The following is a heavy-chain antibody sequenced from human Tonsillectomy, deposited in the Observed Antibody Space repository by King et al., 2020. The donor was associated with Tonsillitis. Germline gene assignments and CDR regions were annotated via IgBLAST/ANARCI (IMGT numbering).Heavy chain of an antibody. D-gene: IGHD1-26*01. CDR2: ISYDGSNK. CDR3: AGEGRWEQTNCSYYGMDV. J-gene: IGHJ6*02. V-gene: IGHV3-30-3*01. CDR1: GFTFSSYA. Sequence: VQLVESGGGVVQPGRSLRLSCAASGFTFSSYAMHWVRQAPGKGLEWVAVISYDGSNKYFADSVKGRFTISRDNSKTTLYLQMNSLRAEDTAVYYCAGEGRWEQTNCSYYGMDVWGQGTTVTVSS.